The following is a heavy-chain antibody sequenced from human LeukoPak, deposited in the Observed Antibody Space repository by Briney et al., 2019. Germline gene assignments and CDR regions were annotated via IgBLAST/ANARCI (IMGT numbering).Heavy chain of an antibody. D-gene: IGHD2-21*01. Sequence: GGSLRLSCAASGFTFSSYWMSWVRQAPGKGLEWVATIKQDGSEKYYVDSVKGRFTISRDNAKNSLYLQMNSLRAEDTAVYYCARESYSARFDYWGQGTLVTVSS. V-gene: IGHV3-7*01. CDR3: ARESYSARFDY. CDR2: IKQDGSEK. CDR1: GFTFSSYW. J-gene: IGHJ4*02.